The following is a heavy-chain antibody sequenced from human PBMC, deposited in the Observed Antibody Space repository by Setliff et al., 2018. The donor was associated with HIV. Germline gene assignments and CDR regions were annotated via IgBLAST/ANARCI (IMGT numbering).Heavy chain of an antibody. V-gene: IGHV3-21*01. Sequence: GGSLRLSCAASGFTFSYYSMNWVRQAPGKGLEWVSSITSNTDYISYADSVKGRFTISRDHATSALYLQMDSLRAEDTALYYCTRSHSTRDAFDIWGQGTMVTVSS. CDR2: ITSNTDYI. D-gene: IGHD2-2*01. CDR1: GFTFSYYS. CDR3: TRSHSTRDAFDI. J-gene: IGHJ3*02.